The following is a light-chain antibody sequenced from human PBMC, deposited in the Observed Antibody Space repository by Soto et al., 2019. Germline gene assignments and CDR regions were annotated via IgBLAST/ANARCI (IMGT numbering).Light chain of an antibody. CDR2: DAS. CDR3: EQRACPWT. CDR1: QSVSSQ. V-gene: IGKV3-11*01. J-gene: IGKJ1*01. Sequence: EIVLTQSPATLSLSPGERATLSCRASQSVSSQLAWYQHKPGQPPRLLIYDASNRATGIPDRFSGSASGTDSTLTISHQEPDVFADYCCEQRACPWTVGQGTKVDIK.